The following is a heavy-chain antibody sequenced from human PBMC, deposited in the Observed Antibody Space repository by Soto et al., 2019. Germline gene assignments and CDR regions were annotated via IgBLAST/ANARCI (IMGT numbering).Heavy chain of an antibody. CDR1: GFTFSNYW. CDR3: GRPYRSSYYVSDY. D-gene: IGHD6-13*01. V-gene: IGHV3-74*01. J-gene: IGHJ4*02. CDR2: INSDGTIT. Sequence: GALRLSCAGSGFTFSNYWMHWVRQAPGKGLVWVSRINSDGTITNYADSVKGRFTISRDNAKNTLYLEMNSLRVEDTAVYYCGRPYRSSYYVSDYWGQGTLVTVSS.